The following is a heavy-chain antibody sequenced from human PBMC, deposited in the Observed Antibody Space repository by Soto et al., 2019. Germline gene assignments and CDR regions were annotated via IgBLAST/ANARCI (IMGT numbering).Heavy chain of an antibody. CDR2: ISDNSSVI. CDR1: GFTFYNHA. J-gene: IGHJ4*02. CDR3: ARDRDAYCSKGICSGPYFDY. D-gene: IGHD2-8*01. Sequence: GGSLRLSCAASGFTFYNHAMSWVRQAPGKGLEWISYISDNSSVIYYADAVKGRFTISRDNAKHSLYLQMNSLRDEDTAVYYCARDRDAYCSKGICSGPYFDYWGQGTLVTVSS. V-gene: IGHV3-48*02.